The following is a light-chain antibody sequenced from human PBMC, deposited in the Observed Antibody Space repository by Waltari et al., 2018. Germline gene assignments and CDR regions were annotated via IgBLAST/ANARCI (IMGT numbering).Light chain of an antibody. CDR3: LLSFGATRSYV. Sequence: QAVVTQEHALTVSPGGTFTLTCTCRTAPVPFYHYPYWFQQTPGQAAKTLIYDTNNRFCWTPGRFSGSLLGGKAALTLSGAQPEDEAEYYCLLSFGATRSYVFGTGTLLTVL. V-gene: IGLV7-46*01. CDR1: TAPVPFYHY. J-gene: IGLJ1*01. CDR2: DTN.